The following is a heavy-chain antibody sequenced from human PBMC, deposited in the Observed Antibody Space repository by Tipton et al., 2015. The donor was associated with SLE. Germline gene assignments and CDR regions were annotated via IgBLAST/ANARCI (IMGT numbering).Heavy chain of an antibody. D-gene: IGHD5-12*01. Sequence: TLSLTCSVSGDSITSYYWSWIRRPPGKGLDWVGYVFYTGDTKYNPSLQSRVTMSMDTSKSRFSLRLNYVTAADTAVYFCARGGYRRGTFDYWGPGILVTVPS. V-gene: IGHV4-59*01. J-gene: IGHJ4*02. CDR1: GDSITSYY. CDR2: VFYTGDT. CDR3: ARGGYRRGTFDY.